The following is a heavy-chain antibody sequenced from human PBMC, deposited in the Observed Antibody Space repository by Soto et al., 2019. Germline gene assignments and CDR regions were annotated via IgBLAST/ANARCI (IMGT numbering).Heavy chain of an antibody. Sequence: ASETLSLTCAVSCYSISSGYYWGWIRQPPGKGLEWIGSIYHSGSTYYNPSLKSRVTISVDTSKNQFSLKLSSVTAADTAVYYCARKKPYYYGSGSYSGPASFDPWGQGTLVTVSS. CDR2: IYHSGST. CDR3: ARKKPYYYGSGSYSGPASFDP. CDR1: CYSISSGYY. J-gene: IGHJ5*02. V-gene: IGHV4-38-2*01. D-gene: IGHD3-10*01.